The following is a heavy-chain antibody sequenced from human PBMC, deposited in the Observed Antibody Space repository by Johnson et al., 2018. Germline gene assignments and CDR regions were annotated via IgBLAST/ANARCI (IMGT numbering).Heavy chain of an antibody. CDR3: ARVVSRDNSGRLGSYYYYGMDV. CDR1: GFTFRSYA. D-gene: IGHD4-23*01. J-gene: IGHJ6*02. V-gene: IGHV3-23*04. CDR2: ISDSGDST. Sequence: EVQLVESGGGLAQPGGSLRLSCAASGFTFRSYAMSWVRQAPGKGLEWVSGISDSGDSTYYADSVKGRFTISRDNSRNTVCLQLNSLRVEDTAVYYCARVVSRDNSGRLGSYYYYGMDVWGQGTTVTVSS.